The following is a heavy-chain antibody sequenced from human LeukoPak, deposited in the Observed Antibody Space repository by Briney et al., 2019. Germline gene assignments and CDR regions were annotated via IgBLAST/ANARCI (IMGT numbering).Heavy chain of an antibody. Sequence: PGGTLRLSCTGSGFTFNSYSMNWVRQAPGKGLEWVSSISTSSSYIYYADSVKGRFTISRDNAKKSLHLQMNSLRAEDTAVYYCARWSQVVAAADNWFDPWGQGTLVTVSS. CDR3: ARWSQVVAAADNWFDP. CDR2: ISTSSSYI. V-gene: IGHV3-21*01. J-gene: IGHJ5*02. D-gene: IGHD2-2*01. CDR1: GFTFNSYS.